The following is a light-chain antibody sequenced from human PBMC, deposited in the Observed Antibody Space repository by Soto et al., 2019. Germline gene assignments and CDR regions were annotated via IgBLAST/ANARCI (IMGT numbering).Light chain of an antibody. Sequence: EIVLTQSPGTLSLSPGERATLSCRASQSVGSSYLAWYQQKPGQAPSLLIHDAPNKATGNPDKFSGSGAGTDYALTNSSLEPEDFEVYYCQHRTDWHPICTLGPGTNVDIK. CDR2: DAP. CDR1: QSVGSSY. V-gene: IGKV3D-20*02. CDR3: QHRTDWHPICT. J-gene: IGKJ3*01.